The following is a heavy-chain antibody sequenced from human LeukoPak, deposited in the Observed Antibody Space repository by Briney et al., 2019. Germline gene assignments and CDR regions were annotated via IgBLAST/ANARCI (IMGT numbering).Heavy chain of an antibody. J-gene: IGHJ6*02. CDR3: TISTHYYYYGMDV. Sequence: SETLSLTCAVYGGSFSGYYWSWIRQPPGKGLEWIGEINHSGSTNYNPSLKSRVTISVDTSKNQFSLKLSSVTAADTAVYFATISTHYYYYGMDVWGQGTTVTVSS. D-gene: IGHD3-3*01. CDR1: GGSFSGYY. CDR2: INHSGST. V-gene: IGHV4-34*01.